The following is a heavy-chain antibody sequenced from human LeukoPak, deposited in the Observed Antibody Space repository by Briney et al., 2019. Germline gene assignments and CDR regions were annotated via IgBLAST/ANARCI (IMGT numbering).Heavy chain of an antibody. J-gene: IGHJ4*02. CDR1: GGSFSGYY. D-gene: IGHD5-12*01. CDR3: ARVGEYSGYDTASLFDY. CDR2: INHSGST. V-gene: IGHV4-34*01. Sequence: SETLSLTCAVYGGSFSGYYWSWIRQPPGKGLEWIGEINHSGSTNYNPSLKSRVTISVDTSKNQFSLKLSSVTAADTAVYYCARVGEYSGYDTASLFDYWGQGTLVTVSS.